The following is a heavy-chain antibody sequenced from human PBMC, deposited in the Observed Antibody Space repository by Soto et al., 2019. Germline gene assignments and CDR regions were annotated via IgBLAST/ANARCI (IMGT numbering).Heavy chain of an antibody. CDR3: ARMYSSGSGWFHP. V-gene: IGHV4-31*03. CDR2: FYSSGSI. J-gene: IGHJ5*02. CDR1: GYSITAGGYY. Sequence: SETLSLTCFVSGYSITAGGYYWSWIRHHPGKGLEWIGSFYSSGSIIYNPSLRSRVSISGDTSSNQFSMGLTSVTAADTARYYCARMYSSGSGWFHPWGQGTLVTVSS. D-gene: IGHD6-19*01.